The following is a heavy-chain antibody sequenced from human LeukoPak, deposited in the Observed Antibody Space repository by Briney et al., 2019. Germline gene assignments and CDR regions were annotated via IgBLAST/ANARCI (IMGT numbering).Heavy chain of an antibody. CDR3: ARTDSSSGFDY. CDR2: ISSTGGTI. CDR1: GFTFSSNS. J-gene: IGHJ4*02. Sequence: GGSLRLSCAASGFTFSSNSMNWVRQAPGKGLEWVSYISSTGGTIHYADSMKGRFTISRDNAKNSLYLQMNSLRAEDTAVYYCARTDSSSGFDYWGQGTLVTVSS. D-gene: IGHD3-22*01. V-gene: IGHV3-48*04.